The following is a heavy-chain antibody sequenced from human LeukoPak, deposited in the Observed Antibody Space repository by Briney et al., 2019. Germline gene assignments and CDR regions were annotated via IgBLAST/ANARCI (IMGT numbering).Heavy chain of an antibody. D-gene: IGHD1-14*01. V-gene: IGHV3-7*01. J-gene: IGHJ4*02. Sequence: GGSLRLSCAASGFTFSGHWMSWVRQAPGKGLEWVANINQGGSDKYYVDSVKGRFTISRDNANNLLYLQMNSLRGEDTAVYYCTRDRSRAEDDWGRGTLVTVSS. CDR1: GFTFSGHW. CDR3: TRDRSRAEDD. CDR2: INQGGSDK.